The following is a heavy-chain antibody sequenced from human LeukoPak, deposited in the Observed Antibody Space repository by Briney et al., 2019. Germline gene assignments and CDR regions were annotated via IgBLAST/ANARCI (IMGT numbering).Heavy chain of an antibody. CDR1: LVTPCVDS. D-gene: IGHD6-25*01. V-gene: IGHV3-21*01. CDR2: ISDISDYI. CDR3: ATPLRRGSSGSYGAVDN. J-gene: IGHJ1*01. Sequence: GGSLRLSCAASLVTPCVDSMNWVRQAPGKGLEWVSSISDISDYIYYADSVKGRFTISRDNAKNSLYLQMNSLRVEDTAVYYCATPLRRGSSGSYGAVDNWGQGTMVTVSS.